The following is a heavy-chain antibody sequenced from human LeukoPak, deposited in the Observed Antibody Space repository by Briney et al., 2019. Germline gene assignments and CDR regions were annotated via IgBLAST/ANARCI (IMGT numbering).Heavy chain of an antibody. CDR3: ARSAAAGTVGYYYYYMDV. J-gene: IGHJ6*03. D-gene: IGHD6-13*01. V-gene: IGHV4-4*07. Sequence: PSETLSLTCTVSGGSVSSYYWSWIRQPAGKGLEWIGRIYTSGSTNYNPSLKTRVTMSVGTSKNQFSLELSSVTAADTAVYYCARSAAAGTVGYYYYYMDVWGKGTTVTVSS. CDR2: IYTSGST. CDR1: GGSVSSYY.